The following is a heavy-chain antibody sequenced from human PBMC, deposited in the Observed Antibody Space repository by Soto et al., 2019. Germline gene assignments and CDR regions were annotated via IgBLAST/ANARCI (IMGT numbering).Heavy chain of an antibody. Sequence: QVQLVQSGAEVKKPGSSVKVSCKASGGTFSRYAISWVRQAPGQGLEWMGGITPMFGTANYAQKFQGRVTITADESKSTGHRELRRLRSEDTAVYYCAQTLGSAVAGPGRFDLWGRGTLVIVSS. CDR2: ITPMFGTA. CDR1: GGTFSRYA. V-gene: IGHV1-69*12. CDR3: AQTLGSAVAGPGRFDL. D-gene: IGHD6-19*01. J-gene: IGHJ2*01.